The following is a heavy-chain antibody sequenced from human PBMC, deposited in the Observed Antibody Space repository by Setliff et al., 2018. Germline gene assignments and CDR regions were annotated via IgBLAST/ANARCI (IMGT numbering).Heavy chain of an antibody. D-gene: IGHD2-2*01. CDR2: IDHSGDT. J-gene: IGHJ6*02. CDR1: GGSITRGSFY. V-gene: IGHV4-61*01. Sequence: SETLSLTCTVSGGSITRGSFYWSWIRQSPGRGLDWIGYIDHSGDTYYNPSLNSRVTISADTSKNQFSLTLSSVTAADTAVYYCARARPATIAGVVPGVADFGIDVWGQGTTVTVSS. CDR3: ARARPATIAGVVPGVADFGIDV.